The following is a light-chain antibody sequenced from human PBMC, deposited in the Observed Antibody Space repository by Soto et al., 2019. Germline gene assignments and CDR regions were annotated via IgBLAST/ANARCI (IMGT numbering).Light chain of an antibody. CDR1: QSISIY. V-gene: IGKV1-39*01. CDR2: GAS. J-gene: IGKJ1*01. CDR3: QQSYSNVWT. Sequence: IQMTQSPSSLSASVGDRVTITCRASQSISIYLNWYQQRPGEVPKLLIFGASTLQSGVPSRFSGSGSGTDFTLTISSLQPDDFATYYCQQSYSNVWTFGQGTKVDIK.